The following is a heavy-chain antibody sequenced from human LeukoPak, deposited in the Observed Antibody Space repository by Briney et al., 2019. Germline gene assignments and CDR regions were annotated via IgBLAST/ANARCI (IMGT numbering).Heavy chain of an antibody. J-gene: IGHJ6*03. CDR1: GGTFSSYA. Sequence: SVKVSCKASGGTFSSYAISWVRQAPGQGLEWMGGIIPIFGTANYAQKFQGRVTITTDESTSTAYMELSSLRSEDTAVYYCATGGGSSPHYYYYYIDVWGKGTTVTVSS. CDR3: ATGGGSSPHYYYYYIDV. CDR2: IIPIFGTA. V-gene: IGHV1-69*05. D-gene: IGHD6-6*01.